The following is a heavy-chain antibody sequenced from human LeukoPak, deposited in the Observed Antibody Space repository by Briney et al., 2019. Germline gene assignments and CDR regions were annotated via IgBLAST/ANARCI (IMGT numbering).Heavy chain of an antibody. CDR2: ISTSSTFI. J-gene: IGHJ5*02. Sequence: GGSLRLSCAASGFSLSSYDMNWVRQAPGKGLEWVSSISTSSTFIYYTYSVKVRFTISRDNAKNSLYLQMNSLSAEDTAVYYCARADCSSTTCYLRSSWFDPWGQGTLVTVSS. CDR1: GFSLSSYD. CDR3: ARADCSSTTCYLRSSWFDP. V-gene: IGHV3-21*01. D-gene: IGHD2-2*01.